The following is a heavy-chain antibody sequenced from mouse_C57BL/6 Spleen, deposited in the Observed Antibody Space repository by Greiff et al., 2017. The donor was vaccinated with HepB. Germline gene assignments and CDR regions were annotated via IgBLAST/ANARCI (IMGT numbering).Heavy chain of an antibody. CDR1: GYTFTSYW. V-gene: IGHV1-52*01. J-gene: IGHJ4*01. CDR2: IDPSDSEP. CDR3: ARDLYAMDY. Sequence: QVQLQQPGAELVRPGSSVKLSCKASGYTFTSYWMHWVKQRPIQGLEWIGNIDPSDSEPHYNQKFKDKATLTVDNSSSTAYMPLSSLTSEDSAVYYCARDLYAMDYWGQGTSVTVSS.